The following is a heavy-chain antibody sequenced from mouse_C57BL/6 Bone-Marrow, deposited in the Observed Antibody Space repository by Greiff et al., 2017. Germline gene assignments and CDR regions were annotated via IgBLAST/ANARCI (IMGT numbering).Heavy chain of an antibody. D-gene: IGHD2-5*01. J-gene: IGHJ2*01. CDR3: ARDYSSNRFVYFDY. Sequence: VKLMESGAELVRPGASVTLSCKASGYTFTDYEMHWVKQTPVHGLEWIGAIDPETGGTAYNQKFKGKAILTADKSSSTAYMELRSRTSEDSAVYYCARDYSSNRFVYFDYWGQGTTLTVSS. CDR2: IDPETGGT. V-gene: IGHV1-15*01. CDR1: GYTFTDYE.